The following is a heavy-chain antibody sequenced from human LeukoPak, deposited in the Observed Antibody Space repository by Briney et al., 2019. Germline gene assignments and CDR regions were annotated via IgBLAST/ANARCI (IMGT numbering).Heavy chain of an antibody. J-gene: IGHJ4*02. D-gene: IGHD3-22*01. CDR3: ARGQIDLLRNYFDS. V-gene: IGHV3-66*01. CDR2: IYAGGNS. CDR1: GFIVSHKY. Sequence: GGSLRLSCAAAGFIVSHKYMAWVRQAPGKGLEWLSIIYAGGNSVSADSVKGRFIISRDNSRNTVHLQMNSLRDDDTAVYYCARGQIDLLRNYFDSWGPGTLVAVSS.